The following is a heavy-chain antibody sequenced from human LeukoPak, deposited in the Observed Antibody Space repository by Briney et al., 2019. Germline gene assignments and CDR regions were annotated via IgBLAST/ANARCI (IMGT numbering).Heavy chain of an antibody. CDR2: INPNSGGT. Sequence: ASVKVSCKASGYTFTGYYMHWVRQAPGQGLEWMGWINPNSGGTNYAQKFQGRVTMTRDTSISTAYMELSRLRSDDTAVYYCARSLDFGMVPGGWFDPWGQGTLVTVSS. CDR3: ARSLDFGMVPGGWFDP. CDR1: GYTFTGYY. D-gene: IGHD3-3*01. J-gene: IGHJ5*02. V-gene: IGHV1-2*02.